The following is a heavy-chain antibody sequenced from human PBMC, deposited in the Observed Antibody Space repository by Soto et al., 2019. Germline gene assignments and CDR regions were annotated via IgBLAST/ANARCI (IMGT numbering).Heavy chain of an antibody. D-gene: IGHD3-3*01. J-gene: IGHJ4*02. V-gene: IGHV3-11*01. CDR3: ARVYPRRTKSGVDEDFDY. CDR1: GFTFSDFY. Sequence: GGSLRLYCADSGFTFSDFYMSWIRQAPGKGLEWVSYISSYGSTTYYADSVKGRFIISRDNAKNSLYLQMNSLRAEDTAVYYCARVYPRRTKSGVDEDFDYWGQGTLVTVSS. CDR2: ISSYGSTT.